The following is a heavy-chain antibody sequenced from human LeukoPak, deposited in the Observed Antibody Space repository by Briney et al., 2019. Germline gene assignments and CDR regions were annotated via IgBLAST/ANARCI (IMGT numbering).Heavy chain of an antibody. Sequence: GGSLRLSCAASGFTFSSYSMNWVRQAPGKGLEWVANIKQDGSEKYYVDSVKGRFTISRDNAKNSLYLQMNSLRAEDTAVYYCTRDRVITIFGVASSWGQGTLVTVSS. D-gene: IGHD3-3*01. CDR2: IKQDGSEK. J-gene: IGHJ4*02. CDR1: GFTFSSYS. CDR3: TRDRVITIFGVASS. V-gene: IGHV3-7*01.